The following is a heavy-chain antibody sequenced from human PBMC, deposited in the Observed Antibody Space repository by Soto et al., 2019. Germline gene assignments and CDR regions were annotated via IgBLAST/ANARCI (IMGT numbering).Heavy chain of an antibody. J-gene: IGHJ4*02. CDR2: ISGSGGST. Sequence: GGSLRLSCAASGFTFSSYAMSWVRQAPGKGLEWVSAISGSGGSTYYADSVKGRFTISRDNSKNTLYLQMNSLRAEDTAVYYCAKAPSELQVVVTATHSDTDYWGQGTLVTVSS. D-gene: IGHD2-21*02. CDR3: AKAPSELQVVVTATHSDTDY. V-gene: IGHV3-23*01. CDR1: GFTFSSYA.